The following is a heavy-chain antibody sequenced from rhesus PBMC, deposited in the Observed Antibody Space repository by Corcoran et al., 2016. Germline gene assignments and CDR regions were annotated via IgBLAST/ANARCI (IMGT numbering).Heavy chain of an antibody. CDR3: ARDRPGDDSLDV. V-gene: IGHV4-169*02. J-gene: IGHJ5-2*02. Sequence: QLQLQESGPGLVQPSETLSLTCAGSGGSISSSYWCWIRQAPGKGLEWVGSIYGSGNSTNYNPSLKSRVTLSVDTSKNQLSLKLSSVTAADTAVYYCARDRPGDDSLDVWGRGVLVTVSS. D-gene: IGHD7-45*01. CDR2: IYGSGNST. CDR1: GGSISSSY.